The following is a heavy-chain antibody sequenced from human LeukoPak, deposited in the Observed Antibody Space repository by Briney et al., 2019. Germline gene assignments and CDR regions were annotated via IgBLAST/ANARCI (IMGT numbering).Heavy chain of an antibody. J-gene: IGHJ4*02. CDR1: GFSFSTYG. CDR2: ISYDGNNK. V-gene: IGHV3-30*03. Sequence: GGSLRLSCAASGFSFSTYGMHWVRQAPGKGLEWVAVISYDGNNKYYADSVKGRFSISRDNTKSTLYLQMNSLRAEDTAVYYCGGGWYFFDYWGQGTLVTVSS. CDR3: GGGWYFFDY. D-gene: IGHD6-19*01.